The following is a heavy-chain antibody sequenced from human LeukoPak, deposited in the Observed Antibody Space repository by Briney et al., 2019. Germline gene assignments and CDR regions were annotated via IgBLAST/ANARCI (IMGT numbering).Heavy chain of an antibody. CDR2: ISYDGSNK. CDR3: ARVGSSGWWGGRDY. CDR1: GFTFSSYA. J-gene: IGHJ4*02. D-gene: IGHD6-19*01. Sequence: GGSLRLSCAASGFTFSSYAMHWVRQAPGKGLEWVAVISYDGSNKYYADSVKGRLTISRDNSKNTLYLQMNSLRAEDTAVYYCARVGSSGWWGGRDYWGQGTLVTVSS. V-gene: IGHV3-30*04.